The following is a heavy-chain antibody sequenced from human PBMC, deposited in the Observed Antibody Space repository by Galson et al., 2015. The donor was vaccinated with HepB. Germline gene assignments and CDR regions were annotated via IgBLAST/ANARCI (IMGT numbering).Heavy chain of an antibody. J-gene: IGHJ4*02. V-gene: IGHV4-38-2*02. D-gene: IGHD6-19*01. CDR3: ARDSASGWNYFDY. CDR1: GYSISSGYY. CDR2: IYHSGST. Sequence: TCTVSGYSISSGYYWGWFRQPPGKGLEWIGSIYHSGSTYYNPSLKSRVTISVDTSKNQFSLRLSSVTAADTAVYYCARDSASGWNYFDYWGQGTLVTVSS.